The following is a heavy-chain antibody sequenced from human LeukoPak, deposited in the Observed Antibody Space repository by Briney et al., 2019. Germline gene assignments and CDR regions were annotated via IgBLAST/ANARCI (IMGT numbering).Heavy chain of an antibody. Sequence: GGSLRLSCAASGFNFSTYWMTWVRQVLGKGLEWVANIKEDGSEIYYVDAVKGRFSISRDNAKNSLYLQMNSLRAEDTAVYYCARLHFYSTSRYGAFDIWGRGTMVTVSS. CDR1: GFNFSTYW. V-gene: IGHV3-7*01. CDR3: ARLHFYSTSRYGAFDI. CDR2: IKEDGSEI. D-gene: IGHD2-2*01. J-gene: IGHJ3*02.